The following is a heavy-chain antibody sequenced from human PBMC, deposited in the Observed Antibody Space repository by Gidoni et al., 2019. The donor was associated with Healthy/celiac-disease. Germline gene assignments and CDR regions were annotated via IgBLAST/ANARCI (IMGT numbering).Heavy chain of an antibody. V-gene: IGHV3-11*01. J-gene: IGHJ4*02. D-gene: IGHD3-22*01. Sequence: QVQLVESGGGLVQPGGSLRLSCAASGFPFSDYYMSWLRQAPGKGLEWVSCISSSGSTIYYADSVKGRFTISRDNAKNSLYLQMNSLRAEDTAVYYCAREPDSSGYYYYFDYWGQGTLVTVSS. CDR1: GFPFSDYY. CDR2: ISSSGSTI. CDR3: AREPDSSGYYYYFDY.